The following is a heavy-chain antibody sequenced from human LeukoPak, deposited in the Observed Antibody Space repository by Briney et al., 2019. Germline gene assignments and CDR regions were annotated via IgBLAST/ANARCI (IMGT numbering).Heavy chain of an antibody. CDR3: AKSPIPFYDSSGYPGY. CDR1: GFTFSSYG. J-gene: IGHJ4*02. D-gene: IGHD3-22*01. CDR2: IRYDGSNK. V-gene: IGHV3-30*02. Sequence: QSGGSLRLSCAASGFTFSSYGMHWVRQAPGKGLEWVAFIRYDGSNKYYADSVKGRFTISRDNSKNTLYLRMNSLRAEDTAVYYCAKSPIPFYDSSGYPGYWGQGTLVTVSS.